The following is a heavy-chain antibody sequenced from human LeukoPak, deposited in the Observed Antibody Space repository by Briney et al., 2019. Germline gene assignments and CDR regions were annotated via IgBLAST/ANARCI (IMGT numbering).Heavy chain of an antibody. V-gene: IGHV3-21*01. D-gene: IGHD3-10*01. CDR3: ASERLVVRGITGYFDY. Sequence: KAGGSLRLSCAASGFTFSDYSMNWVRQAPGKGLEWVSSISFTSSFVYYADSVKGRFTISRDNAKNSLYLQMNSLRAEDTAVYYCASERLVVRGITGYFDYWGQGTLVTVSS. J-gene: IGHJ4*02. CDR2: ISFTSSFV. CDR1: GFTFSDYS.